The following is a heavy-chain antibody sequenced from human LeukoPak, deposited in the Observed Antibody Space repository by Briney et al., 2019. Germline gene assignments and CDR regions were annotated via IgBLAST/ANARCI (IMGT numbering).Heavy chain of an antibody. CDR1: GGSFSGYY. CDR3: ARRLLRSMTNLGY. J-gene: IGHJ4*02. D-gene: IGHD4-11*01. Sequence: SETLSLTCAVYGGSFSGYYWSWIRQPPGKGLEWIGEINHSGSTNYNPSLKSRVTISVDTSKNQFSLKLSSVTAADTAVYYCARRLLRSMTNLGYWGQGTLVTVSS. CDR2: INHSGST. V-gene: IGHV4-34*01.